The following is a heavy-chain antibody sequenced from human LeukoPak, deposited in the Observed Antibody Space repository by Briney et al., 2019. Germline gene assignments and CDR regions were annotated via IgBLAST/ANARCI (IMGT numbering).Heavy chain of an antibody. Sequence: SETLSLTCTVSGGSISSYYWGWIRQPPGKGLEWIGSIYYSGSTYYNPSLKSRATISVDTSKNQFSLKLSSVTAADTAVYYCARDGYYGSGSRLWGQGTLVTVSS. V-gene: IGHV4-39*07. J-gene: IGHJ4*02. CDR1: GGSISSYY. CDR3: ARDGYYGSGSRL. CDR2: IYYSGST. D-gene: IGHD3-10*01.